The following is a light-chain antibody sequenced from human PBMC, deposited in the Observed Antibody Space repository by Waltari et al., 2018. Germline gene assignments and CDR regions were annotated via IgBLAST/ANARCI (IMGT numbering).Light chain of an antibody. Sequence: DIVMTQSPDSLAVSLGERAPINCKSSQTVLYNSNNKNHLAWFQQKPGQPPKLLISWGSTRESGVPDRFSGSGSGTAFTLTISNLQAEDEAVYYCQQYFSYPRTFGLGTKVEI. CDR3: QQYFSYPRT. CDR2: WGS. CDR1: QTVLYNSNNKNH. J-gene: IGKJ2*01. V-gene: IGKV4-1*01.